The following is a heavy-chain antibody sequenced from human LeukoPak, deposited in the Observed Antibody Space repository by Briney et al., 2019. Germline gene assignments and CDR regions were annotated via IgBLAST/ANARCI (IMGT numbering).Heavy chain of an antibody. Sequence: PGGSLRLSCAASGFTFSSYWMHWVRQAPWKGLVWVSRINSDGSSTSYADSVKGRFTISRDNSKNTLYLQMGSLRVEDMGVYYCASSQYSSNWVEYFQHWGQGTLVTVSS. CDR2: INSDGSST. J-gene: IGHJ1*01. D-gene: IGHD6-13*01. CDR1: GFTFSSYW. CDR3: ASSQYSSNWVEYFQH. V-gene: IGHV3-74*01.